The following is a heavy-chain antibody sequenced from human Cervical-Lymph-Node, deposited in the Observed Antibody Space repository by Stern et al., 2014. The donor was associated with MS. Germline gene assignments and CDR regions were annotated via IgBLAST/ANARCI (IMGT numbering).Heavy chain of an antibody. CDR2: IIPMLKKA. V-gene: IGHV1-69*09. Sequence: VHLVESGAEVKKPGSSVKVSCKASGGTFSTYTISWVRQAPGQGLEWMGRIIPMLKKANYSQKFHGRVTITADKSTSTAYMELSSLTSEDTALYYCSRRDAYSPFDYWGQGTLVTVSS. J-gene: IGHJ4*02. CDR3: SRRDAYSPFDY. D-gene: IGHD5-24*01. CDR1: GGTFSTYT.